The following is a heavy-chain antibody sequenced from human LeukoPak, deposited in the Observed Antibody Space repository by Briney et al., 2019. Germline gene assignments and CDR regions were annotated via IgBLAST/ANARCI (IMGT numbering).Heavy chain of an antibody. CDR2: ISSSGRT. J-gene: IGHJ4*02. CDR1: GGSISGFY. V-gene: IGHV4-4*07. D-gene: IGHD3-10*01. CDR3: ARGLQNSGTSDY. Sequence: SETLSLTCTVSGGSISGFYWSWIRQPAEKGLEWIGRISSSGRTNYNPFLKSRVTMSVDTSKNQFSLKLTSVTAADTAVYYCARGLQNSGTSDYWGQGTLVTVSS.